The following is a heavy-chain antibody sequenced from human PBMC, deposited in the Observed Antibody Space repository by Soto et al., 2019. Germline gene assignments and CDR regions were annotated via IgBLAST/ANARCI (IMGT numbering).Heavy chain of an antibody. D-gene: IGHD2-2*01. CDR1: GFSFSSYW. CDR2: IKQDGSEK. J-gene: IGHJ4*02. CDR3: ARGQYQLLHFDY. Sequence: GGSLRLSCAASGFSFSSYWMSWVRQAPGKGLEWVANIKQDGSEKYYVDSVKGRFTISRDNAKSSLYLQMNSLRAEDTAVYYCARGQYQLLHFDYWGQGTLVTVSS. V-gene: IGHV3-7*05.